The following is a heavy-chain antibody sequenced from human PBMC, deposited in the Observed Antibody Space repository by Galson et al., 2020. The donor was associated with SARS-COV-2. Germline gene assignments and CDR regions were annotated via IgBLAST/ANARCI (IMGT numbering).Heavy chain of an antibody. J-gene: IGHJ4*02. Sequence: GGSLRLSCAASGFTFSSYAMSWVRQAPGKGLEWVSAISGSGGSTYYADSVKGRFTISRDNSKNTLYLQMNSLRAEDTAVYYCAKDLVVVAATPELFDYWGQGTLVTVSS. V-gene: IGHV3-23*01. CDR2: ISGSGGST. D-gene: IGHD2-15*01. CDR3: AKDLVVVAATPELFDY. CDR1: GFTFSSYA.